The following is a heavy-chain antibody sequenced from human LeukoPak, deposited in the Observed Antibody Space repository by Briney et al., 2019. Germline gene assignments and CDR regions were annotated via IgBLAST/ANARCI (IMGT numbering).Heavy chain of an antibody. J-gene: IGHJ4*02. CDR2: SNHSGGA. CDR3: ERGQGTVTTH. Sequence: SDTLSLTCAVSGGSFSGYYWTWIRQPPGRGLEWIGESNHSGGANYNPSLKSRVTISLNTSKNQFSLNLSSVTAADTAVYYGERGQGTVTTHWGQGTLVTVSS. V-gene: IGHV4-34*01. D-gene: IGHD4-17*01. CDR1: GGSFSGYY.